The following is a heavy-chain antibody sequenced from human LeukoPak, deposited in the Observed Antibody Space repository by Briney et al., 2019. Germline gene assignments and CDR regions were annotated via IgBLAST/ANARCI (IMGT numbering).Heavy chain of an antibody. CDR3: ARANDFDY. CDR1: GGTFSSYA. CDR2: INPNSGGT. D-gene: IGHD4/OR15-4a*01. Sequence: ASVKVSCKASGGTFSSYAISWVRQAPGQGLEWMGWINPNSGGTNYAQKFQGRVTMTRDTSISTAYMELSRLRSDDTAVYYCARANDFDYWGQGTLVTVSS. J-gene: IGHJ4*02. V-gene: IGHV1-2*02.